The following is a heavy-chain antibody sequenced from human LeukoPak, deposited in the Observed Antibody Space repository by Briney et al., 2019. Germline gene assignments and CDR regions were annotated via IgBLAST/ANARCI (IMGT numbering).Heavy chain of an antibody. CDR2: IYYSGST. CDR3: ARGSYDSSGYYLYYFDY. V-gene: IGHV4-59*01. CDR1: GGSISSYY. J-gene: IGHJ4*02. Sequence: SETLSLTCTVSGGSISSYYWSWIRQPPGKGLEWIGYIYYSGSTNYNPSLKGRVTISVDTSKNQFSLKLSSVTAADTAVYYCARGSYDSSGYYLYYFDYWGQGTLVTVSS. D-gene: IGHD3-22*01.